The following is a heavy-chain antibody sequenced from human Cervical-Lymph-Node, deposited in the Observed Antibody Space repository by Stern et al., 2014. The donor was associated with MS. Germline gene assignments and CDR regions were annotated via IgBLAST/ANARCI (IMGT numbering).Heavy chain of an antibody. CDR3: ARDYAEDILLFYGYFEY. Sequence: MQLVQSGGGLVQPGGSLRLSCAASGFTFSSYWMSWVRQAPGKGLEWVSCIQHDGSETYYVDSVKGRFTISRDNAKNSLYVKMNSLRAEDTAVYYCARDYAEDILLFYGYFEYWGQGTLVTVSS. J-gene: IGHJ4*02. V-gene: IGHV3-7*03. D-gene: IGHD2-2*01. CDR1: GFTFSSYW. CDR2: IQHDGSET.